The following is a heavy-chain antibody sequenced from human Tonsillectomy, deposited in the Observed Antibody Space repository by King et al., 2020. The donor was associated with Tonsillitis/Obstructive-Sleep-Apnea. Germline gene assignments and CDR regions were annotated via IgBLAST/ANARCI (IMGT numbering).Heavy chain of an antibody. J-gene: IGHJ6*03. CDR1: GFRISTYW. CDR3: ASAYYYYMDV. V-gene: IGHV3-7*02. Sequence: VQLVESGGGLVQPGGSLRLSCAASGFRISTYWMNWVRQAPGKGLQWVANIKDEGSEKYYVDSVKGRFTISRDNAKNSLYLQMNSLRVEDTGIYYCASAYYYYMDVWGKGTSVTVSS. CDR2: IKDEGSEK.